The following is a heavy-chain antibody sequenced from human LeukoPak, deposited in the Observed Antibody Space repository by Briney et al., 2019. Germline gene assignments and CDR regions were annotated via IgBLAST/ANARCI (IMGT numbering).Heavy chain of an antibody. V-gene: IGHV3-23*01. D-gene: IGHD6-13*01. CDR2: ISGSGGST. J-gene: IGHJ6*02. CDR3: ANFGTHSSSWKTSGMDV. Sequence: QPGGSLRLSCAASGFTFSSYAMSWVRQAPGKGLEWVSAISGSGGSTYYADSVKGRFTISRDNSKNTLYLQMNSLRAEDTAVYYCANFGTHSSSWKTSGMDVWGQGTTVTVSS. CDR1: GFTFSSYA.